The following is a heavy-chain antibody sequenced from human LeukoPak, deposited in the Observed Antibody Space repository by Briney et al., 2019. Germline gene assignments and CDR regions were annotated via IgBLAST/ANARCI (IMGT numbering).Heavy chain of an antibody. CDR1: GFTFNNYA. J-gene: IGHJ4*02. D-gene: IGHD6-19*01. Sequence: PGGSLRLSCAASGFTFNNYAMSWVRQAPGRGLEWVSAIGSSGGSTYYADLVKGRFTISRDISKDTLFLQMNSLRAEDTAIYYCAKDRGGSVAGTEFDYWGQGTLVTVSS. CDR3: AKDRGGSVAGTEFDY. V-gene: IGHV3-23*01. CDR2: IGSSGGST.